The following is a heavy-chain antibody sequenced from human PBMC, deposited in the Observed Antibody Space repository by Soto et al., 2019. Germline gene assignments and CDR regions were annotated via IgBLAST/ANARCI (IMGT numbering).Heavy chain of an antibody. V-gene: IGHV4-59*01. CDR2: IHYSGATSFFP. D-gene: IGHD6-13*01. Sequence: LSLPCTVSGGSMRNYFWTWIRQPPGKGLEWIGYIHYSGATSFFPSYNPSLRGRVTISEDTSKNQFSLKLLSVTTADTAVYFCAAGEASSRNLAPYYLDFWGQGTLVTVSS. J-gene: IGHJ4*02. CDR3: AAGEASSRNLAPYYLDF. CDR1: GGSMRNYF.